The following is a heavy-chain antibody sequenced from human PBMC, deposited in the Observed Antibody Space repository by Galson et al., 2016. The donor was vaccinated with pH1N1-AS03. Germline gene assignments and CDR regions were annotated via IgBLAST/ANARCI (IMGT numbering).Heavy chain of an antibody. CDR1: GFSLTSYV. V-gene: IGHV3-33*01. D-gene: IGHD6-19*01. CDR3: ARDTRDPNVSGRSGGFDP. CDR2: IRHDANYK. J-gene: IGHJ5*02. Sequence: SLRLSCAASGFSLTSYVMHWLRQAPGKGLEWVAVIRHDANYKDYAESVKGRFTISRDNSKNTLYLQMNSLKDEDTAVYYCARDTRDPNVSGRSGGFDPWGQGTLVTVSS.